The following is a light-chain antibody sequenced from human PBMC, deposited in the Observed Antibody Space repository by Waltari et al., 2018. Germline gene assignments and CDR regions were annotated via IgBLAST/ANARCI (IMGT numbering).Light chain of an antibody. V-gene: IGKV3-20*01. CDR1: QSVGRNY. CDR3: QQYAFAPLT. J-gene: IGKJ4*01. Sequence: DIVLTQSPGPLSLSPGERATLSCRASQSVGRNYLAWYQQRPGQAPRLLIYHASTRATGIPDRFSGSGSGTAFTLTISRLEPEDFAVYYCQQYAFAPLTFGGGATVEFK. CDR2: HAS.